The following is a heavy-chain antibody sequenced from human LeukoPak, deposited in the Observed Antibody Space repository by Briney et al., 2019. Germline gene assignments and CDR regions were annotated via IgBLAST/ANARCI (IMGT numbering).Heavy chain of an antibody. CDR3: AKAANDILTGYQGVYYYMDV. CDR2: ISWNSGDI. V-gene: IGHV3-9*01. D-gene: IGHD3-9*01. Sequence: PGRSLRLSCAASGFTFDEYAMVWVRQAPGKGLEWVSGISWNSGDIYYADSVKGRFTTSRDNAKNSLYLQMNSLRAEDTAVYYCAKAANDILTGYQGVYYYMDVWGKGTTVTISS. CDR1: GFTFDEYA. J-gene: IGHJ6*03.